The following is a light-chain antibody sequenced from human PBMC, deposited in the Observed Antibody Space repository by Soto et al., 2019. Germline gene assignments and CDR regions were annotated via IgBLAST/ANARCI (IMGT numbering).Light chain of an antibody. J-gene: IGLJ3*02. Sequence: QSVLTQPPSASGTPGQRVTISCSGSSSNIGSNYVYWYQQLPGTAPKLLIYRNNQRPSGVPDRFSGSKSGTSASLAISGRRSADEADYYCAAWDASLSGRVFGGGTQLTVL. CDR1: SSNIGSNY. CDR2: RNN. V-gene: IGLV1-47*01. CDR3: AAWDASLSGRV.